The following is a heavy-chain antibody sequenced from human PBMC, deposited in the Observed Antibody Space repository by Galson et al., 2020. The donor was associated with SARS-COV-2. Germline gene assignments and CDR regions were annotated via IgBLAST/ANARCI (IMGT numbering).Heavy chain of an antibody. D-gene: IGHD1-26*01. CDR2: ISYDGSNK. CDR1: GFTFSSYG. J-gene: IGHJ4*02. V-gene: IGHV3-30*18. Sequence: TGGSLRLSCAASGFTFSSYGMHWVRQAPGKGLEWVAVISYDGSNKYYADSVKGRFTISRDNSKNTLYLQMNSLRAEDTAVYYCAKMEWKRGSYDYWGQGTLVTVSS. CDR3: AKMEWKRGSYDY.